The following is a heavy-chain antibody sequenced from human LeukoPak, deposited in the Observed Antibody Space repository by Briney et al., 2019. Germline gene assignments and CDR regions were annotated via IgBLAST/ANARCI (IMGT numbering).Heavy chain of an antibody. J-gene: IGHJ4*02. CDR3: AKGLLSADY. V-gene: IGHV3-53*01. Sequence: GGSLRLSCAASGFTVSSNYMSWVRQAPGKGLEWVSIIYSGGNTYYADSVRGRFTISRDDSKNTLYLQMNSLRADDTAVYYCAKGLLSADYWGQGTLVTVSS. D-gene: IGHD2/OR15-2a*01. CDR1: GFTVSSNY. CDR2: IYSGGNT.